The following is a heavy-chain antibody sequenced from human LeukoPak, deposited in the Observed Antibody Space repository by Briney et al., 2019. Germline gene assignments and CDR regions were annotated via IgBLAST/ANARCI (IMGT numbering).Heavy chain of an antibody. V-gene: IGHV4-59*01. CDR2: IYYSGST. CDR3: ARAHGYGDYYWFDP. CDR1: GGSISSYC. J-gene: IGHJ5*02. Sequence: SETLSLTCTVSGGSISSYCWSWIRQPPGKGLEWIGYIYYSGSTNYNPSLKSRVTISVDTSKNQFSLKLSSVTAADSAVYYCARAHGYGDYYWFDPWGQGTLVTVSS. D-gene: IGHD4-17*01.